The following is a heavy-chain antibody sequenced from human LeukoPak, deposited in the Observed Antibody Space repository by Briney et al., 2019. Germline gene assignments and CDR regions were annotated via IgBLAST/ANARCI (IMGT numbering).Heavy chain of an antibody. V-gene: IGHV3-30*02. CDR2: IRYDGSNR. D-gene: IGHD6-13*01. J-gene: IGHJ4*02. CDR3: AKVGAAANNFDY. CDR1: GFTFSSYG. Sequence: PGGSMRLSCATSGFTFSSYGMHWVRQAPGKGLEWVAFIRYDGSNRYYADSVKGRFTISRDNSKNTLYLQMNSLRAEGTAVYYCAKVGAAANNFDYWGQGTLVTVSS.